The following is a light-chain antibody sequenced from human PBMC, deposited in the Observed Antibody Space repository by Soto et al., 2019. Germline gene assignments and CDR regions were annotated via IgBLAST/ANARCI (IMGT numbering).Light chain of an antibody. CDR3: QQSSSTTWT. J-gene: IGKJ1*01. CDR2: AAS. Sequence: DIHITQSPSSLSASVGDRVTITCRASQGISTDLNWYQQKPEKAPKLLSYAASSLQSGVPARFSVSGSETDLTLTLSSLQPDDFATYSCQQSSSTTWTFGQGLKVEI. V-gene: IGKV1-39*01. CDR1: QGISTD.